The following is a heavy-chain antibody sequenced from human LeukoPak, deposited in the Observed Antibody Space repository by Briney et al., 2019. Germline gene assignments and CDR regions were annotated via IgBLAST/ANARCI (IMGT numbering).Heavy chain of an antibody. Sequence: AQSLTLSCAASGFTFSSYSMSRVRQAPGKGLEWVSSISSSSSYIYYADSVKGRFTISRDNAKNSLYLQMNSLRAEDTAVYYCARVVRSGQQLVQEKYYFDYWGQGTLVTVSS. J-gene: IGHJ4*02. CDR3: ARVVRSGQQLVQEKYYFDY. CDR1: GFTFSSYS. V-gene: IGHV3-21*01. D-gene: IGHD6-13*01. CDR2: ISSSSSYI.